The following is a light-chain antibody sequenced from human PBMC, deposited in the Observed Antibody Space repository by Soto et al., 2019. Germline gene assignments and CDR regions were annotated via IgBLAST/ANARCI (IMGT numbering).Light chain of an antibody. CDR3: QSFDSSLSGV. V-gene: IGLV1-40*01. CDR2: GNT. J-gene: IGLJ2*01. Sequence: QSVLTQPPSVSGAPGQGVTISCTGSSSNIGSGFDVHWYQQLPGTAPKLLIYGNTNRPSGVPDRFSASKSGTSASLTITGLQAEDEADYYCQSFDSSLSGVFGGGTKETVL. CDR1: SSNIGSGFD.